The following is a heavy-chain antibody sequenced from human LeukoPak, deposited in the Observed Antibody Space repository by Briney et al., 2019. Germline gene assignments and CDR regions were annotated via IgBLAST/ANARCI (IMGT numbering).Heavy chain of an antibody. CDR1: GYTFTGHY. Sequence: ASVKVSCKASGYTFTGHYMHWVRQAPGQGLEWMGWINPNSGGTNYAQKFQGRVTMTRDTSISTAYMELSRLRSDDTAVYYCARVGYDSSLDDYWGQGTLVTVSS. CDR3: ARVGYDSSLDDY. V-gene: IGHV1-2*02. CDR2: INPNSGGT. J-gene: IGHJ4*02. D-gene: IGHD3-22*01.